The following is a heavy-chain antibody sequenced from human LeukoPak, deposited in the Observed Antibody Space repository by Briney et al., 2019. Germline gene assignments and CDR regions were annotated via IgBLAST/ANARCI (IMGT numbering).Heavy chain of an antibody. V-gene: IGHV3-48*01. CDR2: ISSSSSTI. Sequence: GGSLRLSCAASGFTFSSYSMNWVRQAPGKGLEWVSYISSSSSTIYYADSVKGRFTISRDNAKNSLYLQMNSLRAEDTAVYYCARVALRPIDYSNPEFDPWGQGTLVTVSS. CDR3: ARVALRPIDYSNPEFDP. J-gene: IGHJ5*02. D-gene: IGHD4-11*01. CDR1: GFTFSSYS.